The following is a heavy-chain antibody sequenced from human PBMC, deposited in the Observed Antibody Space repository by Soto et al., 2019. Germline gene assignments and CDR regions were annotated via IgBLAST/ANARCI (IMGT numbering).Heavy chain of an antibody. D-gene: IGHD6-25*01. CDR3: ARVRIAAHWFDP. J-gene: IGHJ5*02. CDR1: GYTFTGYY. Sequence: ASGKVSCKASGYTFTGYYMHWVRQAPGQGLEWMGWINPNSGGTNYAQKFQGRVTMTRDTSISTAYMELSRLRSDDTAVYYCARVRIAAHWFDPWGQVTLVTVSS. V-gene: IGHV1-2*02. CDR2: INPNSGGT.